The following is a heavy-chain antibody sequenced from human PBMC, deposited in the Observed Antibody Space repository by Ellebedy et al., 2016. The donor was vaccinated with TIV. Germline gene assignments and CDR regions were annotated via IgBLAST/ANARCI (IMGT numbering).Heavy chain of an antibody. V-gene: IGHV4-34*01. CDR1: GGSFSGYY. CDR3: ARTFFDWSNWYNDYYYGMDV. CDR2: INHSGST. J-gene: IGHJ6*02. D-gene: IGHD1/OR15-1a*01. Sequence: SETLSLTCAVYGGSFSGYYWSWIRQPPGKGLEWIGEINHSGSTNYNPSLKSRVTISVDTSKNQFSLKLSSVSAADTAVYYCARTFFDWSNWYNDYYYGMDVWGQGTTVTVSS.